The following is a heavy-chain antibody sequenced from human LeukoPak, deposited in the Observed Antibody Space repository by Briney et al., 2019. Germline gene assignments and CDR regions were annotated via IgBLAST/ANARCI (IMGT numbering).Heavy chain of an antibody. Sequence: SETLSLTCTVSGGSISSSSYYWGWIRQPPGKVLEWIVSISYNGSTYYKPSLKSRLTISVDPSKNQFSLKLSSVTAAQTDVYYCSRRLSQYGSGTVLDYWGERSQLTVCS. V-gene: IGHV4-39*01. J-gene: IGHJ4*02. CDR2: ISYNGST. D-gene: IGHD3-10*01. CDR1: GGSISSSSYY. CDR3: SRRLSQYGSGTVLDY.